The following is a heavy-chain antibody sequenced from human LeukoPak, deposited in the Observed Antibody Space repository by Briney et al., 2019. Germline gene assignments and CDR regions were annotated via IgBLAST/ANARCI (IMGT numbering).Heavy chain of an antibody. Sequence: ASVKVSCKASGGTFSSYAISWVRQAPGQGLEWMGGIIPIFGTANYAQKFQGRVTITADESTSTAYMELSSLRSENTAVYYCASQRSLWSGYYRLDYWGQGTLVTVSS. V-gene: IGHV1-69*13. CDR3: ASQRSLWSGYYRLDY. J-gene: IGHJ4*02. CDR1: GGTFSSYA. D-gene: IGHD3-3*01. CDR2: IIPIFGTA.